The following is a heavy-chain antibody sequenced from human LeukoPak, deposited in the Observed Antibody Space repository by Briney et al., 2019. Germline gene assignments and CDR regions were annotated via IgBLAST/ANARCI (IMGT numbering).Heavy chain of an antibody. D-gene: IGHD3-10*01. CDR3: AKDIGEQWFFDY. V-gene: IGHV3-43*02. Sequence: GRSLRLSCAASGFTFDYYAMHWVRQAPGKGLEWVSLISRDGGSTYYADSVKGRFTISRDNSKNSLYLQMNSLRTEDTALYYCAKDIGEQWFFDYWGQGTLVTVSP. J-gene: IGHJ4*02. CDR2: ISRDGGST. CDR1: GFTFDYYA.